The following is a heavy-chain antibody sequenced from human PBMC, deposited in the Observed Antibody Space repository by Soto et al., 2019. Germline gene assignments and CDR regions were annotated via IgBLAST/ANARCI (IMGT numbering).Heavy chain of an antibody. Sequence: QVQLVQSGAEVKKPGASVTVSCKSSGYTFTNSIVSWVRQAPGQGLEWMGWISPYNGNTNYAQKFQDRVTLTTDTSTSTVYMELRSLRSDDTAVYYCARDRREYGRGDCWGQVTLVTVSS. D-gene: IGHD4-17*01. CDR1: GYTFTNSI. CDR3: ARDRREYGRGDC. CDR2: ISPYNGNT. J-gene: IGHJ4*02. V-gene: IGHV1-18*01.